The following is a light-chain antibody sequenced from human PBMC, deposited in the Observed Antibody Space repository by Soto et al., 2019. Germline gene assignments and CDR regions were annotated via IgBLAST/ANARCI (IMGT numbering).Light chain of an antibody. Sequence: QLTQSPSSLSASVGDRVTITCRASQDISSYLAWYQQRPGKAPKLLIYAASTLQRGVPSRFSGSGSGTDFPLTISSLQPADFATYYCQQLNSYLWTFGQGTKVEIK. CDR1: QDISSY. CDR3: QQLNSYLWT. J-gene: IGKJ1*01. V-gene: IGKV1-9*01. CDR2: AAS.